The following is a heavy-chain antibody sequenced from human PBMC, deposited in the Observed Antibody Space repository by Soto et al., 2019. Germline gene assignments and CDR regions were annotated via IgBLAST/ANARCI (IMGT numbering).Heavy chain of an antibody. CDR2: ISYDGSNK. J-gene: IGHJ4*02. CDR1: GFTFSSYA. V-gene: IGHV3-30-3*01. D-gene: IGHD3-16*01. CDR3: ARDQLGGSHRD. Sequence: QVQLVESGGGVVQPGRSLRLSCAASGFTFSSYAMHGVRQAPGKGLEWVAVISYDGSNKYYADSVKGRFTISRDNSKNTLYLQMNSLRAEDTAVYYCARDQLGGSHRDWGQGTLVTVSS.